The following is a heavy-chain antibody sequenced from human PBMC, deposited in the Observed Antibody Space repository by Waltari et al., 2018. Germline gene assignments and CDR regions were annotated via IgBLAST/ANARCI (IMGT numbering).Heavy chain of an antibody. CDR3: ARDPRVGGFDI. CDR2: ISLTSKYL. Sequence: VQLVESGGGVVQPGRSLRLPCAASGVTFRSYNLNWVRQAPGKGLEWVSSISLTSKYLYYAGSVKGRFTISRDNAKNSLYLQMNSLRAEDTAVYYCARDPRVGGFDIWGHGTMVIVSS. CDR1: GVTFRSYN. D-gene: IGHD2-15*01. V-gene: IGHV3-21*01. J-gene: IGHJ3*02.